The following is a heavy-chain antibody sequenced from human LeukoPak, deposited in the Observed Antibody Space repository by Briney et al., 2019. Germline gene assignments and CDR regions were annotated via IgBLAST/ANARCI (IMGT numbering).Heavy chain of an antibody. D-gene: IGHD3-10*01. CDR2: IYTSGST. CDR3: ARDSRAHYYGSGSYDY. Sequence: SQTLSLTCTVSGGSISSGSYYWSWIRQPAGKGLEWIGRIYTSGSTNYNPSLKSRVTISVDTSKNQFSLKLSSVTAADTAVYYCARDSRAHYYGSGSYDYWGQGTLVTVSS. V-gene: IGHV4-61*02. CDR1: GGSISSGSYY. J-gene: IGHJ4*02.